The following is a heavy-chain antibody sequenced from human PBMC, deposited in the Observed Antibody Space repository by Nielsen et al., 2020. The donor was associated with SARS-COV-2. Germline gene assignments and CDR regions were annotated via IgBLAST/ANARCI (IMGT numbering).Heavy chain of an antibody. D-gene: IGHD4-17*01. Sequence: GESLKISCAASGFTFSSYGMHWVRQAPGKGLEWVAVIWYDGSNKYYADSVKGRFTISRDNSKNTLYLQMNSLRAEDTAVYYCAREGAYGDYARAFDIWGQGTMVTVSS. J-gene: IGHJ3*02. CDR1: GFTFSSYG. CDR3: AREGAYGDYARAFDI. CDR2: IWYDGSNK. V-gene: IGHV3-33*01.